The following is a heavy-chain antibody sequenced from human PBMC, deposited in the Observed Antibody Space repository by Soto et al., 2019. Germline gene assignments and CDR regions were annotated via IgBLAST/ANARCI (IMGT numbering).Heavy chain of an antibody. CDR1: GFTLSSYW. Sequence: GGSLRLSCAASGFTLSSYWMSWVRQAPGKGLEWVANIKQDEREKYYADSVKGRFTISRDNAKNSLYLQMNSLTVEDTAIYYCARLGISWDRPPDNWGQGTLVTVSS. V-gene: IGHV3-7*01. CDR2: IKQDEREK. D-gene: IGHD6-13*01. J-gene: IGHJ4*02. CDR3: ARLGISWDRPPDN.